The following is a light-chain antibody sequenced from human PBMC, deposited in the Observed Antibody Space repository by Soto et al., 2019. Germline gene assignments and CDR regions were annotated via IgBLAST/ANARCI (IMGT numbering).Light chain of an antibody. J-gene: IGKJ2*01. V-gene: IGKV2-28*01. CDR1: QSLLHSNGYNY. CDR3: MQAVQTPRT. Sequence: DIVMTQSPLSLPVTPGEPASISCRSSQSLLHSNGYNYLDWYLQKPGQSPQLLIYAGSNRASGVPDRFSGSGSATDFTRKISRVEAEDVGTYYGMQAVQTPRTFGPGTKLEIK. CDR2: AGS.